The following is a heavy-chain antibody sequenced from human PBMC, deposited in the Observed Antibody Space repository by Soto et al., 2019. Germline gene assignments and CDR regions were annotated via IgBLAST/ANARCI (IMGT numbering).Heavy chain of an antibody. J-gene: IGHJ4*02. Sequence: SGPTLVNPPQTLTLTCTFSGFSLSTSGVGVGWIRQPPGKALEWLALIYWDGDERYSPSLRTRLTITKDTSKSQVVLTMTNMDPVYTATYYCSHRSSTSGVFDYWGQGTLVTVSS. CDR3: SHRSSTSGVFDY. V-gene: IGHV2-5*02. D-gene: IGHD2-2*01. CDR1: GFSLSTSGVG. CDR2: IYWDGDE.